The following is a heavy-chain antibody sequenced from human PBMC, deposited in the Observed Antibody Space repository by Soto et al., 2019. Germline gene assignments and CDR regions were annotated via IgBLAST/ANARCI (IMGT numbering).Heavy chain of an antibody. V-gene: IGHV4-31*03. CDR1: GGSISSGGYY. Sequence: SETLSLTCTVSGGSISSGGYYWSWIRQHPGKGLEWIGYIYYSGSTYCNPSLKSRVTISVDTSKNQFSLKLSSVTAADTAVYYCARVIGMVPAKGYYYYYGMDVWGQGTTVTVSS. D-gene: IGHD3-22*01. CDR3: ARVIGMVPAKGYYYYYGMDV. J-gene: IGHJ6*02. CDR2: IYYSGST.